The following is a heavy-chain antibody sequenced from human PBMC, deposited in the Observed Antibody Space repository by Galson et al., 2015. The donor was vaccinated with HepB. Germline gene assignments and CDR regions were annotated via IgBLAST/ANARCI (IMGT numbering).Heavy chain of an antibody. Sequence: SLRLSCAASEFTFTTYSMYWVRQAPGRGLEWLSYISSSSGTTYYADSVKGRFTISRDNAKSSLFLQMNGLRAEDTAVYYCATGSSSTSSPERFAYWGQGTLVTVSS. CDR3: ATGSSSTSSPERFAY. D-gene: IGHD2-2*01. CDR1: EFTFTTYS. V-gene: IGHV3-48*01. J-gene: IGHJ4*02. CDR2: ISSSSGTT.